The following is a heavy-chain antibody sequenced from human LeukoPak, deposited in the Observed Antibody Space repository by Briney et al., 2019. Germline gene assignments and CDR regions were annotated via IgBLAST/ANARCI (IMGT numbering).Heavy chain of an antibody. J-gene: IGHJ5*02. CDR2: INHSGST. D-gene: IGHD2-2*01. CDR3: ASLIVVVPAAGRWFDP. Sequence: SETLSLTCNVSDVSISSYYWSWIRQPPGKGLEWIGEINHSGSTNYNPSLKSRVTISVDTSKNQFSLKLSSVTAADTAVYYCASLIVVVPAAGRWFDPWGQGTLVTVSS. CDR1: DVSISSYY. V-gene: IGHV4-34*01.